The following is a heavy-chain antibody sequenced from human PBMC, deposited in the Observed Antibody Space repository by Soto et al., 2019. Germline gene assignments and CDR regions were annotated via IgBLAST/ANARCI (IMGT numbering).Heavy chain of an antibody. V-gene: IGHV3-7*03. D-gene: IGHD1-26*01. J-gene: IGHJ4*02. CDR1: GVTVSSNY. Sequence: PAWSLRLYCASSGVTVSSNYISLGRQAPGKRLEGVANIKQHGSEKYGVDSAKGRFTISRDNAKNSLYLQMNTLRAEDTAVYYCARDQIPLANPGYWGQGTLVTVSS. CDR3: ARDQIPLANPGY. CDR2: IKQHGSEK.